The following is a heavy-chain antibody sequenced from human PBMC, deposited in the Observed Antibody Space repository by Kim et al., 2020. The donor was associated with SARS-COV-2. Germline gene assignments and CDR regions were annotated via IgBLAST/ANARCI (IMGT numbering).Heavy chain of an antibody. D-gene: IGHD3-16*02. CDR2: ISSSSSYT. CDR3: ARVGYDYVWGSYRDYYYYYGMDG. CDR1: GFTFSDYY. V-gene: IGHV3-11*05. Sequence: GGSLRLSCAASGFTFSDYYMSWIRQAPGKGLEWVSYISSSSSYTNYADSVKGRFTISRDNAKNSLYLQMNSLRAEDTAVYYCARVGYDYVWGSYRDYYYYYGMDGWGQGTTVTGSS. J-gene: IGHJ6*02.